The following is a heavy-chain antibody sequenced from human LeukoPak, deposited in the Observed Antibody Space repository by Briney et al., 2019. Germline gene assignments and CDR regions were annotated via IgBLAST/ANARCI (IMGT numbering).Heavy chain of an antibody. CDR3: ARAGTAYGSGRWFDP. CDR1: GYTFTSYG. V-gene: IGHV1-18*01. CDR2: ISAYNGNT. D-gene: IGHD3-10*01. Sequence: GASVKVSCKASGYTFTSYGISCVRQAPGQGLEWMGWISAYNGNTNYAQKFQGRVTVTTDTSTSTAYMELRSLRSDDTAVYYCARAGTAYGSGRWFDPWGQGTLVTVSS. J-gene: IGHJ5*02.